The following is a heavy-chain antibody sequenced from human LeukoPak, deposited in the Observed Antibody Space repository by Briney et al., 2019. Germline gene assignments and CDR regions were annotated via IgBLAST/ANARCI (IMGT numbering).Heavy chain of an antibody. V-gene: IGHV3-33*06. J-gene: IGHJ4*02. CDR3: AKVVVAARRAFGYFDY. CDR1: GFTFSSYG. Sequence: GGSLRLSCAASGFTFSSYGMHWVRQAPGKGLEWVAVIWYDGSIEYYADSVKGRFTISRDNYKNTLYLQMNSLRAEDTALYYCAKVVVAARRAFGYFDYWGQGTLVTVSS. D-gene: IGHD6-6*01. CDR2: IWYDGSIE.